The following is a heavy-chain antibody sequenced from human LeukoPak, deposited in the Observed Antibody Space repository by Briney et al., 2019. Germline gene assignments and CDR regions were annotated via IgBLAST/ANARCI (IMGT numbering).Heavy chain of an antibody. D-gene: IGHD6-19*01. Sequence: GGSLRLSCAASGFTFSSYGMHWVRQAPGKGLDWVSVIYSGGTAYYADSVKGRFTISRDSSKNILHLQMDSLAVDDTALYYCARGSSLAAVARGFDYWGQGTLVTVSS. CDR2: IYSGGTA. J-gene: IGHJ4*02. V-gene: IGHV3-NL1*01. CDR1: GFTFSSYG. CDR3: ARGSSLAAVARGFDY.